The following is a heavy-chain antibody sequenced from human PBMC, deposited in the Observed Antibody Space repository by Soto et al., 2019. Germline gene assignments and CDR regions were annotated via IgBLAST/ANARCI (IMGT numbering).Heavy chain of an antibody. CDR2: INPNSGGT. Sequence: ASVKVSCKASGYTFTGYYMHWVRQAPGQGLEWMGWINPNSGGTNYAQKFQGWVTMTRDTSISTAYMELSRLRSDDTAVYYCARGPDEPQVDPPHFQHWGQGTLVTVSS. CDR3: ARGPDEPQVDPPHFQH. J-gene: IGHJ1*01. CDR1: GYTFTGYY. V-gene: IGHV1-2*04. D-gene: IGHD1-26*01.